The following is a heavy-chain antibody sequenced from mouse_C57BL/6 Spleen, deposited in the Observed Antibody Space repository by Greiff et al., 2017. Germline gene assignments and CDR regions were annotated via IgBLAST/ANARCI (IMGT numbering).Heavy chain of an antibody. V-gene: IGHV5-6*01. CDR1: GFTFSSYG. D-gene: IGHD1-1*01. CDR3: ARPLYYGSSSYAMDY. J-gene: IGHJ4*01. Sequence: EVKLQESGGDLVKPGGSLKLSCAASGFTFSSYGMSWVRQTPDKRLEWVATISSGGSYTYYPDSVKGRFTISRDNAKNTLYLQMSSLKSEDTAMYYCARPLYYGSSSYAMDYWGQGTSVTVSS. CDR2: ISSGGSYT.